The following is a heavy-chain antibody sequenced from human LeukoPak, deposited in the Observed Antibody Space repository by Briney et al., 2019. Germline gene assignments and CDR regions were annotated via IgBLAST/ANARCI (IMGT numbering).Heavy chain of an antibody. J-gene: IGHJ4*02. CDR2: IYYSGST. CDR3: ASGVLTAMGQVPSPFDY. CDR1: GGSISSSSYY. Sequence: PSETLSLTCTVSGGSISSSSYYWGWIRQPPGKGLEWIGSIYYSGSTYYNPSLKSRVTISVDTSKDQFSLKLSSVTAADTAVYYCASGVLTAMGQVPSPFDYWGQGTLVTVSS. V-gene: IGHV4-39*07. D-gene: IGHD5-18*01.